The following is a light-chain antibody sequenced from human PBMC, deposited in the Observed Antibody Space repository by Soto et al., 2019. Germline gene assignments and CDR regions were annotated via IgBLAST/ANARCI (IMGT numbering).Light chain of an antibody. J-gene: IGLJ1*01. CDR2: EVV. CDR3: KSYPGTNPYV. V-gene: IGLV2-8*01. Sequence: SVLTQPPAASWSPGQSVTICCTGTKNDIGVYDFVSWYQHHPGKAPRLIIYEVVQRPSGVPDRFSGSKSGNTASLTVSGLQAADEADYFCKSYPGTNPYVFASGPKATVL. CDR1: KNDIGVYDF.